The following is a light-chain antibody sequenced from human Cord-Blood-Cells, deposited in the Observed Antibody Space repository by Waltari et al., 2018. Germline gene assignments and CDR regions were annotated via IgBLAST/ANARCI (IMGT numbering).Light chain of an antibody. CDR1: QSVSSY. CDR3: QQRSNWPPYS. V-gene: IGKV3-11*01. CDR2: DAS. Sequence: EIVLTQSPATLSLSPGERATLSCRASQSVSSYLAWYQQKPGQAPRLLIYDASTRATGIPAWVSGSGSGTDFTLTISSLEPEDFAVYYCQQRSNWPPYSFGQGTKLEIK. J-gene: IGKJ2*03.